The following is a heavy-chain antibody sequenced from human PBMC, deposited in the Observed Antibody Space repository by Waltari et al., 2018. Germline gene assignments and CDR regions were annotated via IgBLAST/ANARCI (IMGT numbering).Heavy chain of an antibody. D-gene: IGHD6-13*01. CDR3: ARVTRIAAALGAFDI. CDR2: IYYSGST. V-gene: IGHV4-39*07. J-gene: IGHJ3*02. CDR1: GGSISSSSYY. Sequence: QLQLQESGPGLVKPSETLSLTCTVSGGSISSSSYYWGWIRQPPGKGLEWIGSIYYSGSTYYNPSIKSRVTISVDTSKNQFSLKLSSVTAADTAVYYCARVTRIAAALGAFDIWGQGTMVTVSS.